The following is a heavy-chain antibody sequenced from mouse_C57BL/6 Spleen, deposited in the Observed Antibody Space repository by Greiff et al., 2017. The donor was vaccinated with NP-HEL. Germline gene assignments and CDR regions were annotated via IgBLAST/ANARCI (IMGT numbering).Heavy chain of an antibody. D-gene: IGHD2-3*01. J-gene: IGHJ3*01. CDR2: IDPSDSET. CDR1: GYTFTSYW. Sequence: QVQLQQPGAELVRPGSSVKLSCKASGYTFTSYWMHWVKQRPIQGLEWIGNIDPSDSETHYNQKFKDKATLTIDKSASTDYMQLSSLTSEDSAVYYCAREDGYWSFAYWGQGTLVTVSA. CDR3: AREDGYWSFAY. V-gene: IGHV1-52*01.